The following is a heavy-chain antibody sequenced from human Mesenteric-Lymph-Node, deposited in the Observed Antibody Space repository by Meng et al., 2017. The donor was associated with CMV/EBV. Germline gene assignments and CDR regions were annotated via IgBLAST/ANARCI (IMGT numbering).Heavy chain of an antibody. CDR1: GFTFSDYS. CDR2: ISSGSTYT. J-gene: IGHJ6*02. V-gene: IGHV3-21*01. CDR3: ARAEVVQPWSPPYKYYYGFDV. D-gene: IGHD5-18*01. Sequence: GGSLRLSCAASGFTFSDYSLNWVRQAPGKGLEWVSYISSGSTYTYYADSVKGRFTISRDNAKNSLYLQMDSLRPEDTAMYYCARAEVVQPWSPPYKYYYGFDVWGQGTTVTVSS.